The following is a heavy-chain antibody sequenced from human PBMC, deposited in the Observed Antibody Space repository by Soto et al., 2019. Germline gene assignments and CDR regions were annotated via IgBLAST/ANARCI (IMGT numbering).Heavy chain of an antibody. V-gene: IGHV1-2*04. CDR1: GYTFTGYY. D-gene: IGHD2-2*01. CDR3: ARGIGHCSSTSCPNGYYYYYYGMGV. Sequence: ASVKVSCKASGYTFTGYYMHWVRQAPGQGLEWMGWINPNSGGTNYAQKFQGWVTMTMDTSISTAYMELSRLRSDDTAVYYCARGIGHCSSTSCPNGYYYYYYGMGVWGQGTTVTVSS. CDR2: INPNSGGT. J-gene: IGHJ6*02.